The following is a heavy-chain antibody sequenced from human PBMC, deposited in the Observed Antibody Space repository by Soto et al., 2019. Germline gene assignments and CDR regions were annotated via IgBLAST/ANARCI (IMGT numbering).Heavy chain of an antibody. CDR2: IIPIFGTA. CDR1: GGTFSSYA. J-gene: IGHJ5*02. CDR3: SREAGTTEDWFDP. D-gene: IGHD1-1*01. Sequence: SVKVSCKASGGTFSSYAISWVRRAPGQGLEWMGGIIPIFGTANYAQKFQARVTITADESTSTAYMELSSLRSEDTAVYYCSREAGTTEDWFDPWGQGTLVTVSS. V-gene: IGHV1-69*13.